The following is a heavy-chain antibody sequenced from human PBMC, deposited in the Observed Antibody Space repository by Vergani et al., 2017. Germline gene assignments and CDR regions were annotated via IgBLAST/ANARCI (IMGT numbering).Heavy chain of an antibody. V-gene: IGHV5-10-1*01. Sequence: VHLVQSGAEVKKPGESLKISCKGSGYSFTSYWIGWVRQMPGKGLEWMGRIDPSDSYTNYSPSFQGHVTISADKSISTAYLQWSSLKASDTAMYYCARRGWGNGNAPIIDYWGQGTLVTVSS. J-gene: IGHJ4*02. CDR1: GYSFTSYW. D-gene: IGHD3-16*01. CDR2: IDPSDSYT. CDR3: ARRGWGNGNAPIIDY.